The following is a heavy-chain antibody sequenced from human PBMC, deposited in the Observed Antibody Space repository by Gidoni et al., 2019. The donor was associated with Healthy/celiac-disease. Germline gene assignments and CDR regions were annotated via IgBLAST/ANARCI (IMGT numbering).Heavy chain of an antibody. V-gene: IGHV3-9*01. CDR2: ISWNSGSI. Sequence: EVQLVESGGGLVQQGRSLRLSCAASGFPFADYAMHWVRQAPGKGLEWVSGISWNSGSIGYADSVKGRFTISRDNAKNSLYLQMNSLRAEDTALYYCAKDLGATVTILGVDYWGQGTLVTVSS. D-gene: IGHD4-4*01. CDR1: GFPFADYA. J-gene: IGHJ4*02. CDR3: AKDLGATVTILGVDY.